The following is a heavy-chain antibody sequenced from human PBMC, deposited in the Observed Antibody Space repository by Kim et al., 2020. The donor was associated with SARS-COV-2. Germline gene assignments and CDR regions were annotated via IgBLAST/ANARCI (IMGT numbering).Heavy chain of an antibody. CDR3: ARHAPIAAAGDYFYGMDV. V-gene: IGHV5-51*01. CDR2: IYPGDSDT. J-gene: IGHJ6*02. Sequence: GESLKISCKGSGFSFTNYWIAWVRQMPGKGLEWMGIIYPGDSDTRYSPSFQGQVAFSADKSISTAFLQWRSLKASDTAMYYCARHAPIAAAGDYFYGMDVWGQGTSVTVSS. CDR1: GFSFTNYW. D-gene: IGHD6-13*01.